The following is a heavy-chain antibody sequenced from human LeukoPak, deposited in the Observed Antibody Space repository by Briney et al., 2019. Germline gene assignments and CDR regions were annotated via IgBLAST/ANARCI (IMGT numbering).Heavy chain of an antibody. CDR3: ARDWALYCSSTSCYTSGHRWFDP. CDR1: GGTFSSYA. J-gene: IGHJ5*02. CDR2: IIPIFGTA. Sequence: SVKVSCKASGGTFSSYAISWVRQAPRQGLEWMGGIIPIFGTANYAQKFQGRVTITADESTSTAYMELSSLRSEDTAVYYCARDWALYCSSTSCYTSGHRWFDPWGQGTLVTVSS. V-gene: IGHV1-69*13. D-gene: IGHD2-2*02.